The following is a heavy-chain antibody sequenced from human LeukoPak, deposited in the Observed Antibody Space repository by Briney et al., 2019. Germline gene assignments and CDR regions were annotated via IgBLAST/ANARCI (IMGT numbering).Heavy chain of an antibody. CDR3: ARSSYPYYFDY. Sequence: GGSLRLSCAASGFTFDDYAMHWVRQGPGKGLEWVSRVNNDGSSTTYADSVEGRFTISRDNARNTLYLQMNSLRAEDTAVYYCARSSYPYYFDYWGQGTLVTVSS. CDR2: VNNDGSST. CDR1: GFTFDDYA. V-gene: IGHV3-74*01. J-gene: IGHJ4*02. D-gene: IGHD6-19*01.